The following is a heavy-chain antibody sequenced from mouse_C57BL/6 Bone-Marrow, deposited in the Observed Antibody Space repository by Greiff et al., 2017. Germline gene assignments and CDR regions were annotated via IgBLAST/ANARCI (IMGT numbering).Heavy chain of an antibody. V-gene: IGHV1-81*01. J-gene: IGHJ2*01. CDR1: GYTFTSYG. CDR2: IYPRSGNT. Sequence: VQLQQSGAELARPGASVKLSCKASGYTFTSYGISWVKQRTGQGLEWIGEIYPRSGNTYYNEKFKGKATLTADKSSSTAYMGLRSLTSEDSAVYFCARRGIITTVVAPFDYWGQGTTLTVSS. D-gene: IGHD1-1*01. CDR3: ARRGIITTVVAPFDY.